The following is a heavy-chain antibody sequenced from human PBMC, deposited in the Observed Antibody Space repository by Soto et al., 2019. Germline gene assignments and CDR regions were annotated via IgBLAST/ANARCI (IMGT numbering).Heavy chain of an antibody. CDR2: ISAYNGNT. D-gene: IGHD1-26*01. J-gene: IGHJ6*02. Sequence: QVQLVQSGAEVKKPGASVKVSCKASGYTFTSYGISWVRQAPGQGLEWMGWISAYNGNTNYAQKLQGRVTMTTDTSTSTAYMELRSLRSDDTAVYYCARDVGPNSGSYYYYYYYGMDVWGQGTTVTVSS. CDR3: ARDVGPNSGSYYYYYYYGMDV. CDR1: GYTFTSYG. V-gene: IGHV1-18*01.